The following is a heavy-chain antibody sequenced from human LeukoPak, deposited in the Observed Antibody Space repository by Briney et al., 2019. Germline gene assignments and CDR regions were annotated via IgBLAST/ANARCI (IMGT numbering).Heavy chain of an antibody. V-gene: IGHV3-7*01. CDR2: IKQDGSEE. Sequence: GGSLRLSCAASGFTFSNYWMNWVRQAPGKGLEGVARIKQDGSEEYYVDSVKGRFTISRDNAKNSLYLQMNSLRVEDTAVYYCVRVSGATGGNFDYWGQGTLVTVSS. J-gene: IGHJ4*02. CDR3: VRVSGATGGNFDY. D-gene: IGHD1-1*01. CDR1: GFTFSNYW.